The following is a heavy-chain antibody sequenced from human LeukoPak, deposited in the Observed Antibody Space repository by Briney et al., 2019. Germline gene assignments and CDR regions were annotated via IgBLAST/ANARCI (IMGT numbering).Heavy chain of an antibody. CDR1: GYSISSGYY. J-gene: IGHJ3*02. V-gene: IGHV4-38-2*02. Sequence: SETLSLTCTVSGYSISSGYYWGWIRQPPGKGLEWIGSIYHSGSTYYNPSLKSRVTISVDTSKNQFSLKLSSVTAADTAVYYCARHLGPWELKDHAFDIWGQGTRVTVSS. D-gene: IGHD1-26*01. CDR2: IYHSGST. CDR3: ARHLGPWELKDHAFDI.